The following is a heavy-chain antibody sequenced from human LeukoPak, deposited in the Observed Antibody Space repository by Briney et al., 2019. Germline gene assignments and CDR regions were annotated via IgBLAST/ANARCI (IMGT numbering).Heavy chain of an antibody. CDR1: GFTFSSYS. V-gene: IGHV3-48*02. CDR2: IRSSSSPI. J-gene: IGHJ4*02. CDR3: TRDPHALDF. Sequence: GGSLRLSCAASGFTFSSYSMNWVRHAPGKGLEWVAYIRSSSSPIYYADCVKGRFTISRDNAENSLYLQMNSLRDEDTAVYYCTRDPHALDFWGQGTLATVSS.